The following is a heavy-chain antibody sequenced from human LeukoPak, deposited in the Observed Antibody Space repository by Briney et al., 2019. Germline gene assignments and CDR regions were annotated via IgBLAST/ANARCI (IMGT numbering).Heavy chain of an antibody. CDR1: GGSFSGYY. V-gene: IGHV4-34*01. Sequence: PSETLSLTCAVYGGSFSGYYWSWIRQPPGKGLEWIGEINHSGSTNYNPSLKSRVTISVDTSKNQFSLKLSSVTAADTAVYYCARFAYSDSSGYYWGQGTLVTVSS. D-gene: IGHD3-22*01. CDR2: INHSGST. CDR3: ARFAYSDSSGYY. J-gene: IGHJ4*02.